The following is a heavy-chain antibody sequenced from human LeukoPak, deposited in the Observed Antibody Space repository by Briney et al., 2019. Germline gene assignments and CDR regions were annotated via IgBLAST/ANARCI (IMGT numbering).Heavy chain of an antibody. Sequence: PSETLSLTCAVYGGSFSGYYWSWIRQPPGKGLEWIGYIYYSGSTDYNPSLKSRVTISVDTSKNQFSLKLSSVTAADTAVYYCAREFDYWGQGTLVTVSS. CDR2: IYYSGST. CDR3: AREFDY. CDR1: GGSFSGYY. V-gene: IGHV4-59*01. J-gene: IGHJ4*02.